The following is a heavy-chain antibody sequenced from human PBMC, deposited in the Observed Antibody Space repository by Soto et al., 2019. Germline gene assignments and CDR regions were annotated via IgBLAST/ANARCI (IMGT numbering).Heavy chain of an antibody. J-gene: IGHJ6*02. CDR3: ARDWDIVSRSVSITNYNYGMDC. Sequence: GGSLRLSCEGSGFTFSAYAMNWVRQAPGKGLEWGSYISSRSDTLYYADSVKGRFTISRDNAKNSVYLQVNNLRDEDTAVYYCARDWDIVSRSVSITNYNYGMDCWGQVRTVT. D-gene: IGHD2-15*01. V-gene: IGHV3-48*02. CDR2: ISSRSDTL. CDR1: GFTFSAYA.